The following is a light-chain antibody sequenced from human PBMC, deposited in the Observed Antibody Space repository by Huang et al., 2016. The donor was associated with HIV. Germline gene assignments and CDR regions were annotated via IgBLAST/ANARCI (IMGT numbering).Light chain of an antibody. Sequence: EIVLTQSPVTLSVSPGASATLSCRASQNVITNLAWYQHKPGRAPRLLIYGASTSATSVPARFSASGSGTEFTLTVGGLRSDDFAVYYCQHYDNWAPATFGQGTKLEFK. V-gene: IGKV3-15*01. CDR1: QNVITN. J-gene: IGKJ1*01. CDR3: QHYDNWAPAT. CDR2: GAS.